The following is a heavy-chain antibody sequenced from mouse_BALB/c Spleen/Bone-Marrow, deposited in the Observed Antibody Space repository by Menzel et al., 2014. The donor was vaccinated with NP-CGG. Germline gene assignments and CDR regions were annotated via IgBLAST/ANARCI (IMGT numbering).Heavy chain of an antibody. V-gene: IGHV5-6-3*01. Sequence: VQLKQSGGGLVQPGGSLKLSCAASGFTFSSYGMSWVRQTPDKRLELVATINSNGDSTYYPDSVKGRFTISRDNAKNTLYLQMSSLKSEDTAMYYCARGRGFFDYWGQGTTLTVSS. CDR1: GFTFSSYG. CDR2: INSNGDST. CDR3: ARGRGFFDY. D-gene: IGHD3-3*01. J-gene: IGHJ2*01.